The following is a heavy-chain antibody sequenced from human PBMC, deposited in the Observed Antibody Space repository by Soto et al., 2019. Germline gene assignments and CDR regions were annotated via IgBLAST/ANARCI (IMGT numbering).Heavy chain of an antibody. CDR1: GGSISSYY. Sequence: SETLSLTCTVSGGSISSYYWSWIRQPPGKGLEWIGYIYYSGSTNYNPSLKSRVTISVDTSKNQFSLKLSSVTAADTAVYYCAREGSPNGSGSYSDAFDIWGQGTMVTVSS. CDR2: IYYSGST. CDR3: AREGSPNGSGSYSDAFDI. V-gene: IGHV4-59*01. J-gene: IGHJ3*02. D-gene: IGHD3-10*01.